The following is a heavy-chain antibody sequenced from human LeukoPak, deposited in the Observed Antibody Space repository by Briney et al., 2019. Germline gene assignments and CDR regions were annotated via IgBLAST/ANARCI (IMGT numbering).Heavy chain of an antibody. J-gene: IGHJ4*02. V-gene: IGHV3-30*18. CDR2: TSYDGSNK. CDR1: GFTFSSYG. CDR3: AKDRVLLWFGELSLLDAFDY. Sequence: PGRSLRLSCAASGFTFSSYGMHWVRQAPGKGLEWVAVTSYDGSNKYYADSVKGRFTISRDNSKNTLYLQMNSLRAEDTAVHYCAKDRVLLWFGELSLLDAFDYWGQGTLVTVSS. D-gene: IGHD3-10*01.